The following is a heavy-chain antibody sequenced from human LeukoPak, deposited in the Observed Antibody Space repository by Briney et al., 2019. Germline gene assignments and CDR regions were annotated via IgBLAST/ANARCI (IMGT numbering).Heavy chain of an antibody. J-gene: IGHJ6*04. CDR2: ISGSGGST. D-gene: IGHD6-13*01. V-gene: IGHV3-23*01. CDR3: AKGRSSSPKMDV. Sequence: GGSLRLSCAASGFTFSSYAMSWVRQAPGKGLEWVSAISGSGGSTYYADSVKGRFTISRDNSRNTLYLQMNSLRAEDTAVYYCAKGRSSSPKMDVWGKGTTVTVSS. CDR1: GFTFSSYA.